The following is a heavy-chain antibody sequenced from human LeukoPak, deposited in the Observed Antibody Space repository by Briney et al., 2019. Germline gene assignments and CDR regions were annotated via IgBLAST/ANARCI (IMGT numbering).Heavy chain of an antibody. Sequence: SWIRQHPGKGLEWIGYIYYSGSTYYNPSLKSRVTISVDTSKNQFSLKLSSVTAADTAVYYCARDPWTGWFDPWGQGTLVTVSS. V-gene: IGHV4-31*02. CDR2: IYYSGST. D-gene: IGHD1-14*01. CDR3: ARDPWTGWFDP. J-gene: IGHJ5*02.